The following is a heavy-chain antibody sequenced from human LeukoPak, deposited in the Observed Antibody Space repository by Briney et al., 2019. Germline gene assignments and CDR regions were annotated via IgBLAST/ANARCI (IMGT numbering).Heavy chain of an antibody. Sequence: SQTLSLTCTVSGGSISGGGYYWSWIRQHPGKGLEWIGYIYYSGSTYYNPSLKSRVTISVDTSKNQFSLKLSSVTAADTAVYYCARGICSGGSCHTALFDYWGQGTLVTVSS. CDR3: ARGICSGGSCHTALFDY. D-gene: IGHD2-15*01. J-gene: IGHJ4*02. CDR2: IYYSGST. V-gene: IGHV4-31*03. CDR1: GGSISGGGYY.